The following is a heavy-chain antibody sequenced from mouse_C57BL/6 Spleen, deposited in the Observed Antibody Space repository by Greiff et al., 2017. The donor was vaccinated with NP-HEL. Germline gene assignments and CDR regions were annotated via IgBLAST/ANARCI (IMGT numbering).Heavy chain of an antibody. CDR3: ARSHYYGSSYHYWYFDV. Sequence: QVTLKESGPGILQSSQTLSLTCSFSGFSLSTSGMGVSWIRQPSGKGLEWLAHIYWDDDKRYNPSLKSRLTISKDTSRNQVFLKITSVDTADTATYYCARSHYYGSSYHYWYFDVWGTGTTVTVSS. CDR2: IYWDDDK. CDR1: GFSLSTSGMG. V-gene: IGHV8-12*01. J-gene: IGHJ1*03. D-gene: IGHD1-1*01.